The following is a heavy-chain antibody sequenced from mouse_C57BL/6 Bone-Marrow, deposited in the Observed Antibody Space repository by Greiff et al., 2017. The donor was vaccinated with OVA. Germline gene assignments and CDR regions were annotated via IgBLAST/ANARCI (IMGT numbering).Heavy chain of an antibody. J-gene: IGHJ3*01. Sequence: VQLKESGPELVKPGASVKIPCKASGYTFTDYNMDWVKQSHGKSLEWIGDINPNNGGTIYNQKFKGKATLTVDKSSSTAYMELRSLTSEDTAVYYCARRGTGSGYAFLFAYWGQGTLVTVSA. CDR1: GYTFTDYN. D-gene: IGHD3-2*02. CDR3: ARRGTGSGYAFLFAY. CDR2: INPNNGGT. V-gene: IGHV1-18*01.